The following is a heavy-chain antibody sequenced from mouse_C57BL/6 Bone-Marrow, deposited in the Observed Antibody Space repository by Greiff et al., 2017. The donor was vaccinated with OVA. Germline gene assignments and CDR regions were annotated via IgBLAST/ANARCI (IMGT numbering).Heavy chain of an antibody. CDR3: ARDLDYYGSGYWYFDV. J-gene: IGHJ1*03. CDR1: GYSITSGYY. D-gene: IGHD1-1*01. V-gene: IGHV3-6*01. Sequence: EVKLMESGPGLVKPSQSLSLTCSVTGYSITSGYYWNWIRQFPGNKLEWMGYISYDGSNNYNPSLKNRISITRDTSKNQFFLKLNSVTTEDTATYYCARDLDYYGSGYWYFDVWGTGTTVTVSS. CDR2: ISYDGSN.